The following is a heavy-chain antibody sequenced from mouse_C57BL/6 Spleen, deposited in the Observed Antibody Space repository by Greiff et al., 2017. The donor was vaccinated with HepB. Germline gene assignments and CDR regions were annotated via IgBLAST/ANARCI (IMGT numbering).Heavy chain of an antibody. D-gene: IGHD1-1*01. J-gene: IGHJ1*03. Sequence: QVQLQQPGAELVRPGTSVKLSCKASGYTFTSYWMHWVKQRPGQGLEWIGVIDPSDSYTNYNQKVQGKATLTVDTSASTAYMQLSSLPSEDAAVYYGARRSLITTVVATDWYFDVWGTGTTVTVSS. CDR1: GYTFTSYW. V-gene: IGHV1-59*01. CDR2: IDPSDSYT. CDR3: ARRSLITTVVATDWYFDV.